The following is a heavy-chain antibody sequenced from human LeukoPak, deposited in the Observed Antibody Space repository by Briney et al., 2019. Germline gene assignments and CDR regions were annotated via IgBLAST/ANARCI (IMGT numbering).Heavy chain of an antibody. D-gene: IGHD2-15*01. CDR2: ISYDGSNK. Sequence: GGSLRLSCAASGFTFSSYAMHWVRQAPGKGLEWVAVISYDGSNKYYADSVKGRFTISRDNSKNTLYLQMNSLRAEDTAVYYCARSGGPESDYWGQGTLVTVSS. J-gene: IGHJ4*02. CDR3: ARSGGPESDY. V-gene: IGHV3-30-3*01. CDR1: GFTFSSYA.